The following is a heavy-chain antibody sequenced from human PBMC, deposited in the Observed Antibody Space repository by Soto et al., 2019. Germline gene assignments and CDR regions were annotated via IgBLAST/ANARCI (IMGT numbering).Heavy chain of an antibody. CDR1: GGSISSGGYY. Sequence: SETLSLTCTVSGGSISSGGYYWSWIRQHPGKGLEWIGYTFYSGATYYNPSLKSRTIISVDTSKNQFSLTLTSLTAADTAVYYCARVQPYDYGANTGWLDPWGQGTLVTVSS. D-gene: IGHD4-17*01. CDR3: ARVQPYDYGANTGWLDP. CDR2: TFYSGAT. J-gene: IGHJ5*02. V-gene: IGHV4-31*03.